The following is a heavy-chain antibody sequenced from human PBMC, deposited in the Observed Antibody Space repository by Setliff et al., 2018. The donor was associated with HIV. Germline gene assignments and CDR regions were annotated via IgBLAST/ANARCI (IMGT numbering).Heavy chain of an antibody. CDR2: MNPNSGNT. D-gene: IGHD6-19*01. Sequence: GASVKVSCKASGYTFTSYDINWVRQATGQGLEWMGWMNPNSGNTGYAQKFHGRVTMTTDTSTRTAYMEMRGLTYDDTAVYYCARGAWYTSGWYSSRYMDVWGKGTTVTVSS. J-gene: IGHJ6*03. CDR3: ARGAWYTSGWYSSRYMDV. CDR1: GYTFTSYD. V-gene: IGHV1-8*02.